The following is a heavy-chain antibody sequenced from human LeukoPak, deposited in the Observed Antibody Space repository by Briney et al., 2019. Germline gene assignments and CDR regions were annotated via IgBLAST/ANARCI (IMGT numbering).Heavy chain of an antibody. CDR2: ISSSGSTI. CDR1: GFTFSDYY. CDR3: AREVPENFNFDY. D-gene: IGHD2/OR15-2a*01. V-gene: IGHV3-11*01. J-gene: IGHJ4*02. Sequence: GGSLRLSCAASGFTFSDYYMTWIRQAPGKGLEWVSYISSSGSTIYYADSVKGRFTISRDNAKKSLYMQMNSLRAEDTAVYYCAREVPENFNFDYLGQGTLVTVSS.